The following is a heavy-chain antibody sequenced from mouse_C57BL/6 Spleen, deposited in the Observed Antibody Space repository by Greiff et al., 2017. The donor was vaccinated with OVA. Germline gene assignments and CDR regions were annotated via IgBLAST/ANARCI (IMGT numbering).Heavy chain of an antibody. Sequence: VQRVESGPELVKPGASVKISCKASGYAFSSSWMNWVKQRPGKGLEWIGRIYPGDGDTNYNGKFKGKATLTADKSSSTAYMQLSSLTSEDSAVYFCASSSPYAMDYWGQGTSVTVSS. CDR2: IYPGDGDT. J-gene: IGHJ4*01. CDR1: GYAFSSSW. V-gene: IGHV1-82*01. CDR3: ASSSPYAMDY. D-gene: IGHD1-1*01.